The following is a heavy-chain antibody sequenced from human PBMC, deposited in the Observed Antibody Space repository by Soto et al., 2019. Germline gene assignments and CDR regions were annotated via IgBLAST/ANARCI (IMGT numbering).Heavy chain of an antibody. CDR3: ARSPTMVRGVKVYYFGMDV. D-gene: IGHD3-10*01. J-gene: IGHJ6*02. Sequence: ASVKVSCKASGGTFSSYAISWVRQAPGQGLEWMGGIIPNFGPANSAQKFQGRVTITADESTSTDYMELSSLRSEDTAVYYSARSPTMVRGVKVYYFGMDVWGQGTTVTVSS. V-gene: IGHV1-69*13. CDR1: GGTFSSYA. CDR2: IIPNFGPA.